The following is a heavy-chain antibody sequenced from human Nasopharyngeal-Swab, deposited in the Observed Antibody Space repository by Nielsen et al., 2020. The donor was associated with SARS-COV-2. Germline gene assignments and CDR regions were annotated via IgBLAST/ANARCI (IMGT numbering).Heavy chain of an antibody. CDR2: ISWNSATI. CDR1: GFIFDEFA. V-gene: IGHV3-9*01. D-gene: IGHD6-13*01. CDR3: ARDATAAAGSFDS. Sequence: SLKISCAASGFIFDEFAMHWVRQGPGKGLEWVSRISWNSATIDYADSVKGRFTISRDNAKNSLYLQMSSLRADDTSVYYCARDATAAAGSFDSWGQGTLVTVSS. J-gene: IGHJ4*02.